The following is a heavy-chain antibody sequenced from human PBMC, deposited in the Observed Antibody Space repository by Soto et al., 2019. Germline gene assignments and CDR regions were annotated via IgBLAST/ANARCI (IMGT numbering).Heavy chain of an antibody. Sequence: EVQLVESGGGLVQPGGSLRLSCAASGFTFSSYWMSWVRQAPGKGLEWVANIKQDGSEKYYVDSVKGRFTISRDNAKNSLYLQMNSLRAEDTAVYYCARVPRYGDYPDAFDIWGQGTMVTVSS. CDR3: ARVPRYGDYPDAFDI. CDR1: GFTFSSYW. J-gene: IGHJ3*02. V-gene: IGHV3-7*01. CDR2: IKQDGSEK. D-gene: IGHD4-17*01.